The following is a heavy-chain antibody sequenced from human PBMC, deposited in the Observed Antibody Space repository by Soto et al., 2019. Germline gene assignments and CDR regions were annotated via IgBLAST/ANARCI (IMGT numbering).Heavy chain of an antibody. V-gene: IGHV3-23*01. CDR3: ARGPVMAGNFDY. J-gene: IGHJ4*02. CDR2: ISGSGGST. D-gene: IGHD6-19*01. Sequence: GGLLIHSCGAAEFPCSSSSRSLVSKAPGKGLEWVSAISGSGGSTYYADSVKGRFTISRDNSKNTLYLQMNSLRAEDTAVYYCARGPVMAGNFDYWGQGTLVYVSA. CDR1: EFPCSSSS.